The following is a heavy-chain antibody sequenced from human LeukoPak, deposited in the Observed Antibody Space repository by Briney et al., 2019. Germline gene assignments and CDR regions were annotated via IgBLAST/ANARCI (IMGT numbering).Heavy chain of an antibody. CDR3: ARGHRRTVFGVVIRTLGAFDI. J-gene: IGHJ3*02. V-gene: IGHV3-30*02. CDR2: IRYDGGNK. CDR1: GFTFSSYG. D-gene: IGHD3-3*01. Sequence: GGSLRLSCAASGFTFSSYGMHWVRQAPGKGLEWVAFIRYDGGNKYYADSVKGRFTISRDNSKNTLYLQMNSLRAEDTAVYYCARGHRRTVFGVVIRTLGAFDIWGQGTMVTVSS.